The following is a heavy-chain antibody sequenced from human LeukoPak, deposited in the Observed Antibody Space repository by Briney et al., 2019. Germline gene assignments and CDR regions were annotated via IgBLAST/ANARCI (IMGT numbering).Heavy chain of an antibody. V-gene: IGHV4-34*01. CDR2: INHSGST. CDR1: GGSFSGYY. D-gene: IGHD3-22*01. J-gene: IGHJ3*02. CDR3: ARVENVIYYDSRAGAFDI. Sequence: SETLSLTCAVYGGSFSGYYWSWIRQPPGKGLEWIGEINHSGSTNYNPSLKSRVTISVDTSKDQFSLKLSSVTAADTAVYYCARVENVIYYDSRAGAFDIWGQGTMVTVSS.